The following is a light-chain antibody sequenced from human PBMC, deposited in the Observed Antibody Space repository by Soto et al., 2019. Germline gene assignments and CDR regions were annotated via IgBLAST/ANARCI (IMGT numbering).Light chain of an antibody. CDR3: QQLNSYPFT. Sequence: GDRVTITCRASHTISTWMAWYQQKPGKAPKLLIYAASTFQSGVPSRFSGSGSGTDFTLTISSLQPEDFATYYCQQLNSYPFTFGQGTRLEIK. J-gene: IGKJ5*01. CDR2: AAS. CDR1: HTISTW. V-gene: IGKV1-9*01.